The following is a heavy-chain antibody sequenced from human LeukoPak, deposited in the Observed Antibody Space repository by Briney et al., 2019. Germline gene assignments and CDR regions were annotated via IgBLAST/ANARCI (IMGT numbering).Heavy chain of an antibody. Sequence: GGSLRLSCAASGFTFSSYSMNWVRQAPGKGLEWVSSISSSSNYTYYADSVKGRFTISRDNARNSLYLQMNSLRAEDTAVYYCARDMTTATTCYLQHWGQGTLVTVSS. J-gene: IGHJ1*01. CDR1: GFTFSSYS. V-gene: IGHV3-21*01. CDR3: ARDMTTATTCYLQH. CDR2: ISSSSNYT. D-gene: IGHD4-17*01.